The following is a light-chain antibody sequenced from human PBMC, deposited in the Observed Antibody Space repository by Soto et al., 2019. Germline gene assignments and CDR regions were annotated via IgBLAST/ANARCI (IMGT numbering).Light chain of an antibody. CDR3: QQYDSSPLT. V-gene: IGKV3-20*01. Sequence: EIVLTQSPGTLSLSPGERATLSCRASQSVSNRYLAWYQQRPGQAPRLLIYGSSSRATGIPDRFSGSGSGTDFTLTISRLEPEDFAVYYCQQYDSSPLTFGGGTKVDI. CDR1: QSVSNRY. CDR2: GSS. J-gene: IGKJ4*01.